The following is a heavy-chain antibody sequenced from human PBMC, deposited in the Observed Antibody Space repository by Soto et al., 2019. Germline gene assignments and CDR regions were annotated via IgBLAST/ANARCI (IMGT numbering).Heavy chain of an antibody. CDR2: ISSSSSTI. V-gene: IGHV3-48*02. Sequence: PEGTLRLPCASSVFTFYSCSMNWVRPSPGKGLEWVSYISSSSSTIYYADSVKGRFTIARDNAKNSLYLQMNSLRDEDTAVYYCASANYYERSGPSRHWGPGTLGTVSS. CDR1: VFTFYSCS. J-gene: IGHJ1*01. CDR3: ASANYYERSGPSRH. D-gene: IGHD3-22*01.